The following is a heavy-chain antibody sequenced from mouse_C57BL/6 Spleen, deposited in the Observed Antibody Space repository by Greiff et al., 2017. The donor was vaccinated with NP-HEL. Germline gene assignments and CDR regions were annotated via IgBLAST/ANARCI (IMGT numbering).Heavy chain of an antibody. CDR2: IYPRSGNT. V-gene: IGHV1-81*01. D-gene: IGHD2-5*01. CDR1: GYTFTSYG. CDR3: ARDYIKEFAY. J-gene: IGHJ3*01. Sequence: QVQLQQSGAELARPGASVKLSCKASGYTFTSYGISWVKQRTGQGLEWIGEIYPRSGNTYYNEKFKGKATLTADKSSSTAYMELRSLTSEDSAVYFCARDYIKEFAYWGQGTLVTVSA.